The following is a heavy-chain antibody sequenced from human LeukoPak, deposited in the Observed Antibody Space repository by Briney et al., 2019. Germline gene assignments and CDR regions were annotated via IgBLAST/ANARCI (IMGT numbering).Heavy chain of an antibody. CDR2: ISYDGSNK. CDR3: ARGKDGSSYYYFDY. Sequence: GGSLRLSCAASGFTFSSLVIHWVRQAPGKGLEWVAVISYDGSNKYYADSVKGRIAVSRDNSRNTLYLQMSSLTPEDTAVYYCARGKDGSSYYYFDYWGQGTLVTVSS. CDR1: GFTFSSLV. D-gene: IGHD4-11*01. J-gene: IGHJ4*02. V-gene: IGHV3-30*09.